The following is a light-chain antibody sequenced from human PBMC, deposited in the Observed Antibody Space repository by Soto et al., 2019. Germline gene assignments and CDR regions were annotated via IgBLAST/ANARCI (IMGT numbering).Light chain of an antibody. CDR3: QQYKTYPLT. V-gene: IGKV1-16*02. CDR1: QDINND. Sequence: DIEMTQSPSSLSASVGDRVTITCRASQDINNDLAWFQQKPGKPPKSLIYAASSLLSGVPSKFSGSGSGTDFTLTITSLQPEDFATYYCQQYKTYPLTFGPGTKVDIK. J-gene: IGKJ3*01. CDR2: AAS.